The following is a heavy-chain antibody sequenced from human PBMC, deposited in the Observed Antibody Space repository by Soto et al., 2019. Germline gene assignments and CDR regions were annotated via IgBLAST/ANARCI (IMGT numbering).Heavy chain of an antibody. D-gene: IGHD6-13*01. J-gene: IGHJ5*02. CDR2: ISSSSSTI. CDR1: GFNFSSYS. Sequence: PGGSLRLSCAASGFNFSSYSMNWVRQAPGKGLEWVSYISSSSSTIYYADSVKGRFTISRDNAKNSLYLQMNSLRAEDTAVYYCARERFPSRSWYVAWFDPWGQGTLVTVSS. CDR3: ARERFPSRSWYVAWFDP. V-gene: IGHV3-48*01.